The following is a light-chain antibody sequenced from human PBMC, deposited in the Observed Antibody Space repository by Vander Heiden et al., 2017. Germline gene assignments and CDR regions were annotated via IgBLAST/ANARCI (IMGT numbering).Light chain of an antibody. CDR1: QSGSSSY. Sequence: IVLTPSPGPLSLSPGEIATLSCRASQSGSSSYLAWYQQKPGQAPRLLIYGASSRATGIPDRFSGSGSGTDFTLTISRLEPEDFAVYYCQQYGSSPPTFGQGTKLEIK. J-gene: IGKJ2*01. CDR3: QQYGSSPPT. V-gene: IGKV3-20*01. CDR2: GAS.